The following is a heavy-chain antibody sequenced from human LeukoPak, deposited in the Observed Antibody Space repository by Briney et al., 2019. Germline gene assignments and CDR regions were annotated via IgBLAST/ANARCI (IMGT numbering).Heavy chain of an antibody. CDR1: GFTFSSYS. V-gene: IGHV3-48*01. D-gene: IGHD1-26*01. CDR2: ISSSSSTI. CDR3: ARGDPYSGSYPLDY. J-gene: IGHJ4*02. Sequence: PGGSLRLSCAASGFTFSSYSMNWVRQAPGKGLKWVSYISSSSSTIYYADSVKGRFTISTDNAKNSLYLQMISLRAEDTAVYYCARGDPYSGSYPLDYWGQGTLVTFSS.